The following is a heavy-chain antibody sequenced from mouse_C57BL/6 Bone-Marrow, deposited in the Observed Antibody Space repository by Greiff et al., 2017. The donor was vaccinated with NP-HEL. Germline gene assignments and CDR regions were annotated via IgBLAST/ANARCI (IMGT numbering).Heavy chain of an antibody. CDR1: GFTFSDYY. CDR2: INYDGSST. V-gene: IGHV5-16*01. J-gene: IGHJ4*01. CDR3: ARVDDGRVDY. D-gene: IGHD2-3*01. Sequence: EVNLVESEGGLVQPGSSMKLSCTASGFTFSDYYMAWVRQVPEKGLEWVANINYDGSSTYYLDSLKSRFIISRDNAKNILYLQMSSLKSEDTATYYCARVDDGRVDYWGQGTSVTVSS.